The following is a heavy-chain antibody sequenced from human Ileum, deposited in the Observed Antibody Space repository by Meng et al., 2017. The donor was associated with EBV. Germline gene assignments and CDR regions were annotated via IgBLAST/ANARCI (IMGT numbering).Heavy chain of an antibody. V-gene: IGHV4-61*01. CDR2: IYYSGST. CDR1: YAFVSNGNTF. CDR3: AGDPNSGSPH. D-gene: IGHD1-26*01. Sequence: QVQGGGAGTVPASEITSHRYPVAYAFVSNGNTFVHWVRQPAGKGLEWIGYIYYSGSTTHTLHLERPVTISAATSKNQFSLKLSSVTAADTYVYYSAGDPNSGSPHWGQGTLVTVSS. J-gene: IGHJ4*02.